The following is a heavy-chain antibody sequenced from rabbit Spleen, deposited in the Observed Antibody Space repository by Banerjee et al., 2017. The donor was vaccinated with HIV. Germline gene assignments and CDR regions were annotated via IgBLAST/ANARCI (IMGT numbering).Heavy chain of an antibody. D-gene: IGHD1-1*01. CDR3: ARDTSSSFSSYGMDL. V-gene: IGHV1S45*01. J-gene: IGHJ6*01. CDR2: IDTGSSGFT. CDR1: GFSFSDREV. Sequence: QEQLVESGGGLVKPEGSLTLTCKASGFSFSDREVMCWVRQAPGKGLQWIACIDTGSSGFTYFASWAKGRFTISKTSSTTVTLQMTSLTAADTATYFCARDTSSSFSSYGMDLWGQGTLVTVS.